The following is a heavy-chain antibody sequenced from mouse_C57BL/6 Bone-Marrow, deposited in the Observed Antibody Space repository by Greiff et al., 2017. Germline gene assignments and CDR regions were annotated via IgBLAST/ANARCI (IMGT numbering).Heavy chain of an antibody. CDR1: GFSLTSYG. Sequence: VQLQQSGPGLVQPSQSLSITCTVSGFSLTSYGVHWVRQSPGKGLEWLGVIWRGGSTDYNAAFMSRLSITKDNSKSQVFFKMNSLQADDTAIDYCAKKGKKILGGAMDYWGQGTSVTVSS. J-gene: IGHJ4*01. CDR3: AKKGKKILGGAMDY. CDR2: IWRGGST. D-gene: IGHD3-3*01. V-gene: IGHV2-5*01.